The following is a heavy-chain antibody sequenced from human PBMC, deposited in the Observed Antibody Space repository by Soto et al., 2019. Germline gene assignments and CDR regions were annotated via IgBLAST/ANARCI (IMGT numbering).Heavy chain of an antibody. V-gene: IGHV3-30-3*01. J-gene: IGHJ4*02. D-gene: IGHD4-17*01. CDR1: GFTFSSYA. CDR2: ISYDGSNK. CDR3: ARDGKAVTTFLVY. Sequence: ESGGGVVQPGRSLRLSCAASGFTFSSYAMHWVRQAPGKGLEWVAVISYDGSNKYYADSVKGRFTISRDNSKNTLYLQMNSLRAEDTAVYYCARDGKAVTTFLVYWGQGTLVTVSS.